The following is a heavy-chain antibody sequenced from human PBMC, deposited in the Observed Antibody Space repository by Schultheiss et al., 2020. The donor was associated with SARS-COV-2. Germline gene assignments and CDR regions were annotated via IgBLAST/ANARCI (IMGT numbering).Heavy chain of an antibody. J-gene: IGHJ4*02. D-gene: IGHD5-12*01. V-gene: IGHV3-48*02. Sequence: GESLKISCAASGFTFSNAWMSWVRQAPGKGLEWVSYIRSTSSAIYYADSVKGRYTISRDNDMKSLYLQMNSLRDEDTAVYYCARDGGYGLDYWGQGTLVTVSS. CDR1: GFTFSNAW. CDR3: ARDGGYGLDY. CDR2: IRSTSSAI.